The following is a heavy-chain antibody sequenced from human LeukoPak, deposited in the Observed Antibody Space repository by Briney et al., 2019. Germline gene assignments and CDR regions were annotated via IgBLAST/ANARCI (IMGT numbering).Heavy chain of an antibody. CDR1: GFTFSSYG. CDR3: VSSGSGPYRGDY. Sequence: PGGSLRLSCAASGFTFSSYGMHWVRQAPGKGLEWVAFIRYDGSNKYYADSVKGRFTISRDNSKNTLYLQMNSLRAEDTAVYYCVSSGSGPYRGDYWGQGTLVTVSS. D-gene: IGHD2-15*01. J-gene: IGHJ4*02. V-gene: IGHV3-30*02. CDR2: IRYDGSNK.